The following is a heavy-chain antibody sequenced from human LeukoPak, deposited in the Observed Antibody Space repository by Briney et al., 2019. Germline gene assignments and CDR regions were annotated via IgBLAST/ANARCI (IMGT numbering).Heavy chain of an antibody. D-gene: IGHD3-22*01. CDR1: GYTFTNYD. V-gene: IGHV1-8*03. CDR2: MNPNSGNT. J-gene: IGHJ3*02. CDR3: ARGLNYYDSSGYYESPYAFDI. Sequence: GASVKVSCKASGYTFTNYDINWVRQATGQGLEWMGWMNPNSGNTGYAQKFQGRVTITRNTSISTAYMELSSLRSEDTAVYYCARGLNYYDSSGYYESPYAFDIWGQGTMVTVSS.